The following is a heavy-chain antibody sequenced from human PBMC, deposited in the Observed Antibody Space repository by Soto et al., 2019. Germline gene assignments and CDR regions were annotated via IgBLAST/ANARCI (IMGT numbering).Heavy chain of an antibody. CDR3: ARKQQLPTNYGMDV. CDR1: GGTFSSYT. CDR2: IIPILGIA. D-gene: IGHD6-13*01. Sequence: QVQLVQSGAEVKKPGSSVKVSCKASGGTFSSYTISWVRQAPGQGLEWMGRIIPILGIANYAQKFQGRVTITADKSTNTADMELSSLRSEDTAVYYCARKQQLPTNYGMDVWGQGTTVTVSS. J-gene: IGHJ6*02. V-gene: IGHV1-69*02.